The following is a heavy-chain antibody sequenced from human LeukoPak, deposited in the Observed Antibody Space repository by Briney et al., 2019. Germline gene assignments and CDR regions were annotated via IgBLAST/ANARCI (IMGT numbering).Heavy chain of an antibody. CDR1: GGSFSGYY. Sequence: SETLSLTCAVYGGSFSGYYWSWIRQPPGKGLEWIGEINHSGSTNYNPSLKSRVTISVDTSKNQFSLKLSSVTAADTAVYYCARGLYDILTGYNVPFDYWGQGALVTVSS. CDR2: INHSGST. CDR3: ARGLYDILTGYNVPFDY. D-gene: IGHD3-9*01. J-gene: IGHJ4*02. V-gene: IGHV4-34*01.